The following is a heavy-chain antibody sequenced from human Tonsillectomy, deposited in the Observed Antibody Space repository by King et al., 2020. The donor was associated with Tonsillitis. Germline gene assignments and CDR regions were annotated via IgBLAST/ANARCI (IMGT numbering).Heavy chain of an antibody. J-gene: IGHJ3*02. CDR3: AKKPLGSSGWLPPRASVI. Sequence: VQLVESGGGLVQPGGSLRIACAASGFTFSSYAMSWVRQAPGKGLEWVSAISGSGGSTYYADSVKGRVTISRDNSKNTLYLQMHSLRAEDTAVYYCAKKPLGSSGWLPPRASVIWGQGTPVTVSS. CDR2: ISGSGGST. D-gene: IGHD6-19*01. V-gene: IGHV3-23*04. CDR1: GFTFSSYA.